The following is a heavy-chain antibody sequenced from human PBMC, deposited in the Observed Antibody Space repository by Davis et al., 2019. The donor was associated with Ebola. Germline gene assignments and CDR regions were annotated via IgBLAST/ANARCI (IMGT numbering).Heavy chain of an antibody. D-gene: IGHD5-24*01. V-gene: IGHV6-1*01. Sequence: HSQTLSLTSAISGDSVSGGSGAWNWIRQSPSRGLEWLGRTYYNSKWYNDYAASVKSRITINPDTSKNQFSLHLNSVTPEDTAVYYCARGWLRTGLDIWGQGTMVIVSS. J-gene: IGHJ3*02. CDR3: ARGWLRTGLDI. CDR2: TYYNSKWYN. CDR1: GDSVSGGSGA.